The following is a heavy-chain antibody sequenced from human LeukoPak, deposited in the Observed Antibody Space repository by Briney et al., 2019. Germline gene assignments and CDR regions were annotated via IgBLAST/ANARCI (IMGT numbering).Heavy chain of an antibody. V-gene: IGHV4-30-2*01. D-gene: IGHD2-15*01. Sequence: SQTLSLTCSVSGLPITRDGYYWSWVRQRPGKGLEWIGYIYHSGNSYYNPSLKSRVTISVDTSKNQFSLKLSSVTAADTAVYYCARGAHISGGAFDIWGQGTMVTVSS. CDR3: ARGAHISGGAFDI. CDR1: GLPITRDGYY. J-gene: IGHJ3*02. CDR2: IYHSGNS.